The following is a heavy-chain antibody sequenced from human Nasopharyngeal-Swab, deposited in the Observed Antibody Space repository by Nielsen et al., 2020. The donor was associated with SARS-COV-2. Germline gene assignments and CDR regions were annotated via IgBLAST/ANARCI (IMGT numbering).Heavy chain of an antibody. Sequence: GESLKISCKGSGYSFTSYWIGWVRQMPGKGLDWMGIIYPGDSDTRYSPSFQGQVTISADKSISTAYLQWSSLKASDTAMYYCARRPSYYYGSGGIAFDIWGQGTMVTVSS. CDR1: GYSFTSYW. D-gene: IGHD3-10*01. V-gene: IGHV5-51*01. CDR3: ARRPSYYYGSGGIAFDI. CDR2: IYPGDSDT. J-gene: IGHJ3*02.